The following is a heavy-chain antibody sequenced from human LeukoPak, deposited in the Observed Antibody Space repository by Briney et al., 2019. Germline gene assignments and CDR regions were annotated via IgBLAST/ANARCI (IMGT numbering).Heavy chain of an antibody. V-gene: IGHV1-18*04. CDR2: ISAYNGNT. Sequence: ASVKVSCKASGYTFTGYYLNWVRQAPGQGLEWMGWISAYNGNTNYAQKLQGRVTMTTDTSTSTAYMELRSLRSDDTAVYYCARDTRAGSMDVWGQGTTVTVSS. CDR3: ARDTRAGSMDV. CDR1: GYTFTGYY. J-gene: IGHJ6*02. D-gene: IGHD3-10*01.